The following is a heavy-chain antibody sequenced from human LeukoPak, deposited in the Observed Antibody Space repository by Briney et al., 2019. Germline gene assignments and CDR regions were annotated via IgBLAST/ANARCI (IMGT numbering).Heavy chain of an antibody. CDR3: ARAVGGFYYYYYMDV. Sequence: SETLSLTCAVYGGSFSGYYWSWIRQPPGKGLEWIGEINHSGSTNYNPFLKSRVTISVDTSKNQFSLKLSSVTAADTAVYYCARAVGGFYYYYYMDVWGKGTTVTVSS. V-gene: IGHV4-34*01. CDR1: GGSFSGYY. J-gene: IGHJ6*03. CDR2: INHSGST. D-gene: IGHD1-26*01.